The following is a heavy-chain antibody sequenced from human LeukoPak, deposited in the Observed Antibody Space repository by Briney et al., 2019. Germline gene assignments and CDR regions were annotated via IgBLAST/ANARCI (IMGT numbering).Heavy chain of an antibody. CDR1: GFTFSAYS. Sequence: GGSLRLSCAASGFTFSAYSMNWVRQAPGKGLEWVSSISSTSIYRYYGDSVKGRFTISRDNAKNSLYLQMNSLRAEDTAVYYCASEYGVITPFDYWGQGTLVTVSS. V-gene: IGHV3-21*01. CDR3: ASEYGVITPFDY. J-gene: IGHJ4*02. D-gene: IGHD3-22*01. CDR2: ISSTSIYR.